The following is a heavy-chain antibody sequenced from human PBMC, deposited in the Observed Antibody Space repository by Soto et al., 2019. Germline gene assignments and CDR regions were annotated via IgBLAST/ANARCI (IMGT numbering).Heavy chain of an antibody. V-gene: IGHV3-9*01. J-gene: IGHJ6*03. CDR2: FSWNSVSI. CDR1: GFTFDDYA. CDR3: ALSRYYYYYYMDV. Sequence: GGSLRLSCAASGFTFDDYAMHWVRQAPGKGLEWVSGFSWNSVSIGYADSVKGRFTISRDNAKNSLYLQMNSLRAEDTALYYCALSRYYYYYYMDVWGKGTTVTVSS.